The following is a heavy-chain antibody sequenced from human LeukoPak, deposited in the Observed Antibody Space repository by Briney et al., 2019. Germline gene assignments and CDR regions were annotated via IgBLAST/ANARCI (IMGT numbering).Heavy chain of an antibody. J-gene: IGHJ3*02. D-gene: IGHD2-2*01. CDR3: ARHVSSSRVAFDI. CDR2: FNPGDSDI. CDR1: GYSFTTYW. V-gene: IGHV5-51*01. Sequence: GESLKISCEVYGYSFTTYWLGWVRQMPGKGLEWIGTFNPGDSDIRYSLSFQGQVTISADKSISTAYLQWSSLKASDTAMYYCARHVSSSRVAFDIWGQGTMVTVSS.